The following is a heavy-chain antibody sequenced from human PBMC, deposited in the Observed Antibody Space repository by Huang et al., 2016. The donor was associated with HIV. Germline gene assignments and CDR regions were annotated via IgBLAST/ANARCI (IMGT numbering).Heavy chain of an antibody. D-gene: IGHD3-10*01. Sequence: QVQLVQSGNELKKPGVSVKVACKASDYTFNTYGINWVRQAPGQGLEWMGWIGGDNRNTTYAQKFQGRVTLTTDTSASTAYMQLRTLLSDDTAVYYCARQGFGRSDAFDIWGQGTMVTVSS. J-gene: IGHJ3*02. CDR3: ARQGFGRSDAFDI. CDR2: IGGDNRNT. CDR1: DYTFNTYG. V-gene: IGHV1-18*01.